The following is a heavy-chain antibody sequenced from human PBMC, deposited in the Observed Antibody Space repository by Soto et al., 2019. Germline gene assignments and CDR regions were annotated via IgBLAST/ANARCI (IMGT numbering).Heavy chain of an antibody. D-gene: IGHD6-13*01. J-gene: IGHJ4*02. V-gene: IGHV3-53*01. CDR3: ARVRYSSSWNYFDY. CDR1: GFTVSSNY. CDR2: IYSGGST. Sequence: GGSLRLSCAASGFTVSSNYMSWVRQAPGKGLEWVSVIYSGGSTYYADSVKGRFTISRDNSKNTLYLQMNSLRAEDTAVYYCARVRYSSSWNYFDYWGQGTLVTVSS.